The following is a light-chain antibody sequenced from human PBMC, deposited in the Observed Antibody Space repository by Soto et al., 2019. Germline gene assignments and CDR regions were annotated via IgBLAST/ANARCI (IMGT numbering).Light chain of an antibody. V-gene: IGKV3-20*01. CDR3: QQYNNWPRT. CDR1: QSVSSSY. Sequence: EIVLTQSPGTLSLSPGERATLSCRASQSVSSSYLAWYQQKPGQAPRLLIYGASSRATGIPDRFSGSGSGTEFTLTINSLQPEDFAVYYCQQYNNWPRTFGQGTKVDI. CDR2: GAS. J-gene: IGKJ1*01.